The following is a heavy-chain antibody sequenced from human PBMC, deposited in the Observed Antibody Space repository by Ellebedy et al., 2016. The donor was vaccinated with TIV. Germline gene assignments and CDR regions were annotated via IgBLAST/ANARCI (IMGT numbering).Heavy chain of an antibody. Sequence: SETLSLTXAVDGGASAPYFCRCIRQSPGKGLEWIGEVNHSGSTNYNPSLKTRVTMSVDTTKKHISLRLSSVTAADTAVYYCARVGDYYGSGSLDYWGRGTLVAVSS. J-gene: IGHJ4*02. CDR2: VNHSGST. CDR1: GGASAPYF. D-gene: IGHD3-10*01. CDR3: ARVGDYYGSGSLDY. V-gene: IGHV4-34*01.